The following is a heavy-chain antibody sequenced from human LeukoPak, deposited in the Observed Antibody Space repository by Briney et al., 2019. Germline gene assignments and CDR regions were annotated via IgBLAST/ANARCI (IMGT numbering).Heavy chain of an antibody. CDR2: INAGNGDT. J-gene: IGHJ4*02. D-gene: IGHD2-2*01. Sequence: ASVKVSCKASGYTFTNYALHWVHQAPGQRVEWMGWINAGNGDTKYSQKFQGRVTITRDTSANTAYMELSSLRSEDTAVYHCARGYCSSTSCQYYSDYWGQGTLVTVSS. CDR1: GYTFTNYA. V-gene: IGHV1-3*01. CDR3: ARGYCSSTSCQYYSDY.